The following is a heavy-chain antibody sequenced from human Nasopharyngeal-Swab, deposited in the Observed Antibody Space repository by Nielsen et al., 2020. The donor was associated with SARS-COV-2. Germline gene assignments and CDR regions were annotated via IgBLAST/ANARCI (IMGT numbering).Heavy chain of an antibody. V-gene: IGHV3-48*03. CDR1: GFTFSSYQ. CDR3: ARDPTDGDIDY. CDR2: ITQSGSTT. J-gene: IGHJ4*02. D-gene: IGHD4-17*01. Sequence: GESLKISCEASGFTFSSYQLNWVRQAPGKGLEWVAYITQSGSTTYYSDSVKGRFTISRDNAKNSLYLQMNSLSAEDTAVYYCARDPTDGDIDYWGQGTLVTVSS.